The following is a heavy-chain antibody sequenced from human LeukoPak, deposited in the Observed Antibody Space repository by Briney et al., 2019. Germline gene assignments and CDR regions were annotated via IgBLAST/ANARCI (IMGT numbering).Heavy chain of an antibody. V-gene: IGHV3-23*01. J-gene: IGHJ6*03. CDR1: AFTVRSYA. CDR2: IGGSGRSA. D-gene: IGHD3-3*01. CDR3: AKLADFWSGYYSSFYYFYMDV. Sequence: GGSLRLSCVGTAFTVRSYAMTWIRQAPGNGLEWVANIGGSGRSASYEDSVKGRLTISRDNGKRTLYVEMQRLRVEDTAVYFCAKLADFWSGYYSSFYYFYMDVWGKGTAVTVSS.